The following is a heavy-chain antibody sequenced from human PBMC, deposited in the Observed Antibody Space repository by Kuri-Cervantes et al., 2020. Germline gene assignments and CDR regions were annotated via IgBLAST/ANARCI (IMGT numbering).Heavy chain of an antibody. V-gene: IGHV3-21*01. J-gene: IGHJ3*02. D-gene: IGHD2-15*01. CDR3: ARGLVGYCSGGSCYSIRMHRTTTFDI. CDR1: EFTFSSYS. CDR2: ISSSSSYI. Sequence: GESLKISCAASEFTFSSYSMNWVRQAPGKGLEWVSSISSSSSYIYYADSVKGRFTISRDNAKNSLYLQMNSLRAEDTAVYYCARGLVGYCSGGSCYSIRMHRTTTFDIWGQGTMVTVSS.